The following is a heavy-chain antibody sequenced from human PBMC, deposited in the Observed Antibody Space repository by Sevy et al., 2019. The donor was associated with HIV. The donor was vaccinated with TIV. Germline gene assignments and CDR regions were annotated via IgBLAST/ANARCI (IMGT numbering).Heavy chain of an antibody. CDR3: ASEPGGTVGRGHLDY. D-gene: IGHD3-10*01. V-gene: IGHV3-30-3*01. CDR2: ISYDGSNK. CDR1: GFTFSSYA. Sequence: GGSLRLSCAASGFTFSSYAMHWVRQAPGKGLEWVAVISYDGSNKYYADSVKGRFTISRDNSKNTLYLQMNSLRAEDTAVYYCASEPGGTVGRGHLDYWGQGTLVTVSS. J-gene: IGHJ4*02.